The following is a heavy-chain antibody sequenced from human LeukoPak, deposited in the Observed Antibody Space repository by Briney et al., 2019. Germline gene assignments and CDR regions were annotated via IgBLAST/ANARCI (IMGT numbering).Heavy chain of an antibody. CDR3: ARPTSSCRGGSCYSGFDY. D-gene: IGHD2-15*01. V-gene: IGHV5-51*01. Sequence: GESLKISCKGSGYSFTSYWIGWVRQMPGKGLEWMGIIYPGDSDTRYSPSFQGQVTISADKSISTAYLQWSSLKASDTAIYYCARPTSSCRGGSCYSGFDYWGQGTLVTVSS. CDR2: IYPGDSDT. CDR1: GYSFTSYW. J-gene: IGHJ4*02.